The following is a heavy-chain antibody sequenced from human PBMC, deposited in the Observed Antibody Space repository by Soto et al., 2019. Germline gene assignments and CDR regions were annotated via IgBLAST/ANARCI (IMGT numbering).Heavy chain of an antibody. J-gene: IGHJ5*02. CDR3: ARGFTIFGVALLADP. CDR2: ISYDGSNK. Sequence: GGSLRLSCAASGFTFSSYAMHWVRQAPGKGLEWVAVISYDGSNKYYADSVKGRFTISRDNSKNTLYLQMNSLRAEDTAVYYCARGFTIFGVALLADPWGQGTLVTVSS. CDR1: GFTFSSYA. D-gene: IGHD3-3*01. V-gene: IGHV3-30-3*01.